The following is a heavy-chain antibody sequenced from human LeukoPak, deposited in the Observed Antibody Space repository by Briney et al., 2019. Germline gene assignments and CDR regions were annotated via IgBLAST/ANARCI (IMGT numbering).Heavy chain of an antibody. V-gene: IGHV3-30-3*01. D-gene: IGHD6-13*01. CDR1: GFTFNSYA. CDR3: AREAAAGTWGFFDY. CDR2: MSYDGTNK. Sequence: GGSLRLSCAASGFTFNSYAMHWVRQAPGKGLEWVAFMSYDGTNKYYADSVKGRFTISRDNSKNTLYLQMDSLRADDTAVYYCAREAAAGTWGFFDYWGQGTLVTVSS. J-gene: IGHJ4*02.